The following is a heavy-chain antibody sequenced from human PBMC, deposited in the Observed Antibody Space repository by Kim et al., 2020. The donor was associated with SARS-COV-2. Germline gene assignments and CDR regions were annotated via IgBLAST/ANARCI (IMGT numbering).Heavy chain of an antibody. J-gene: IGHJ5*02. CDR3: ARKDCSGGSCAFDP. Sequence: GGSLRLSCAASGFTFSNYWMHWVRQAPGKGLMWVSRINGDGSETAYAESVKGRFTISRDNANNTVYLQMNSLRGEDTAVYHCARKDCSGGSCAFDPWGQG. V-gene: IGHV3-74*01. CDR1: GFTFSNYW. CDR2: INGDGSET. D-gene: IGHD2-15*01.